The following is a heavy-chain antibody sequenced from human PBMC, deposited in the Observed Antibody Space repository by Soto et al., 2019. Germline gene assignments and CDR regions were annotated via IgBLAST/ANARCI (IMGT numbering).Heavy chain of an antibody. CDR3: ARASGYCSGGTCFPFDY. Sequence: SETLSLTCAVSGGSISSGTYSWNWIRQPPGKGLEWIGYIYHSGSFYYNPSLKSRVTVSIDRSKNQFSLNLSSVTATDTAVYYCARASGYCSGGTCFPFDYWGRGTLVTVSS. CDR2: IYHSGSF. V-gene: IGHV4-30-2*01. D-gene: IGHD2-15*01. CDR1: GGSISSGTYS. J-gene: IGHJ4*02.